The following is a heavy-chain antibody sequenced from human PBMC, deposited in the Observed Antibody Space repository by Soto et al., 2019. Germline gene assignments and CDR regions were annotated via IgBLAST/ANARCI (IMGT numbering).Heavy chain of an antibody. V-gene: IGHV4-61*01. CDR2: IFDSGTT. CDR3: ARHTPAISISDH. Sequence: PSETLSLTCTVSGGSLRVGSYYWSWIRQPPGKGLEWIGYIFDSGTTNYNPSLKSRVAMSIDTSKNQFSLKLSSVTAADTAVYYCARHTPAISISDHWGQGTLVTV. J-gene: IGHJ4*02. CDR1: GGSLRVGSYY. D-gene: IGHD2-15*01.